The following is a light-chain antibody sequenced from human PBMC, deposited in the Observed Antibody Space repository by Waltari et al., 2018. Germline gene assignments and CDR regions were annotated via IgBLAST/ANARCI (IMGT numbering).Light chain of an antibody. V-gene: IGLV2-23*03. CDR3: CSYAGSSTFV. J-gene: IGLJ3*02. CDR2: EGS. Sequence: QSALTQPASVSGSPGQSITISCTGTSSDVGCYNLVSWYQQHPGKAPKLMIYEGSKRPAGVSNRFSGSKSGNTASLTISGRQAEDEADYYCCSYAGSSTFVFGGGTKLTVL. CDR1: SSDVGCYNL.